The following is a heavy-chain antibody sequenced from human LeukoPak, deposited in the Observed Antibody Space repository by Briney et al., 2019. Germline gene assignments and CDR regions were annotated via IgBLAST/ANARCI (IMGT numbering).Heavy chain of an antibody. CDR2: IYYSGST. D-gene: IGHD2-2*01. CDR1: GGSISSYY. CDR3: ARINCSSTSCYYYGMDV. V-gene: IGHV4-59*08. J-gene: IGHJ6*02. Sequence: SETLSLTCTVSGGSISSYYWSWIRQPPGKGLEWIGYIYYSGSTNYNPSLKSRVTISVDTSKNQFSLKLSSVTAADTAVYYCARINCSSTSCYYYGMDVWGQGTTVTVYS.